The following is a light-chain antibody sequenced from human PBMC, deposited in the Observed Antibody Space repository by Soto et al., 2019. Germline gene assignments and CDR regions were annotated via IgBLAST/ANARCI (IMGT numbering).Light chain of an antibody. CDR3: ISFTTRATYV. V-gene: IGLV2-14*01. CDR2: DVS. CDR1: SNDVGNYDY. J-gene: IGLJ1*01. Sequence: QSVLTQPASVSGSPGQSITISCTGTSNDVGNYDYVSWYQQHPGKVPKLMIYDVSNRPSGVSNRFSGSKSGNTASLTISGLQAEDEADYYCISFTTRATYVFGTGTKVTVL.